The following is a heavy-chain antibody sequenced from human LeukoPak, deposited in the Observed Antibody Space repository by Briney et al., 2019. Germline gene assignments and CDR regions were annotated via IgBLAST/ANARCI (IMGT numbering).Heavy chain of an antibody. CDR3: ATGYGDYAYYFDY. CDR2: ISWNSGSI. Sequence: PGGSLRLSCAASGFTFDDYAMHWVRQAPGKGLEWVSGISWNSGSIGYADSVKGRFTISRDNAKNSLYLQMNSLRAEDTALYHCATGYGDYAYYFDYWGQGTLVTVSS. V-gene: IGHV3-9*01. CDR1: GFTFDDYA. J-gene: IGHJ4*02. D-gene: IGHD4-17*01.